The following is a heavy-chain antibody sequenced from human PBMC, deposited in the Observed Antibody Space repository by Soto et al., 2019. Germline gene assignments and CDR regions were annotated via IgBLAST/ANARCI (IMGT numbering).Heavy chain of an antibody. D-gene: IGHD6-19*01. CDR1: GFTFSSYG. J-gene: IGHJ6*02. Sequence: GGSLRLSCAASGFTFSSYGMHWVRQAPGKGLEWVAVISYDGSNKYYADSVKGRFTISRDNSKNTLYLQMNSLRAEDTAVYYCAKGGGIAVAGMSGLDNLLDPYYYYYYGMDVWGQGTTVTVSS. CDR2: ISYDGSNK. V-gene: IGHV3-30*18. CDR3: AKGGGIAVAGMSGLDNLLDPYYYYYYGMDV.